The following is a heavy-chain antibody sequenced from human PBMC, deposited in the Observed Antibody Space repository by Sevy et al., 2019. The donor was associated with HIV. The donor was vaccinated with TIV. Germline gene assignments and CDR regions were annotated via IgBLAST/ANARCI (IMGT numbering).Heavy chain of an antibody. CDR1: GGSFSGYY. CDR2: INHSGST. CDR3: ARVAGGFRERNWFDP. V-gene: IGHV4-34*01. D-gene: IGHD3-10*01. Sequence: SETLSLTCAVYGGSFSGYYWSWIRQPPGKWLEWIGEINHSGSTNYNPSLKSRVTISVDTSKNQFSLKLSSVTAADTAVYYCARVAGGFRERNWFDPWGQGTLVTVSS. J-gene: IGHJ5*02.